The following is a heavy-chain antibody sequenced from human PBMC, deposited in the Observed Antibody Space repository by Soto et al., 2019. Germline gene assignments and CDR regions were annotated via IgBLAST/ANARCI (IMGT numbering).Heavy chain of an antibody. CDR1: GYTFTGHV. Sequence: AXESLKISWQGSGYTFTGHVISWVRQMPGKGLDWMGRIDPSDSYTDYSPTVQGHVTMSADKSINTAYLQWSSLQASDTAVYYCTRHTGYDSSLDDWGQGTLVTVSS. V-gene: IGHV5-10-1*01. CDR2: IDPSDSYT. CDR3: TRHTGYDSSLDD. J-gene: IGHJ4*02. D-gene: IGHD5-12*01.